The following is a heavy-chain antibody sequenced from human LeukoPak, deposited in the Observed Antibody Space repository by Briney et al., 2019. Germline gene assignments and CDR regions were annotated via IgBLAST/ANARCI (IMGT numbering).Heavy chain of an antibody. J-gene: IGHJ4*02. D-gene: IGHD5-18*01. CDR1: GYTFTSYG. CDR3: ARGGYPGYSYGYFDY. V-gene: IGHV1-2*02. CDR2: INPNSGGT. Sequence: ASVKVSCKASGYTFTSYGISWVRQAPGQGLEWMGWINPNSGGTNYAQKFQGRVTMTRDTSISTAYMELSRLRSDDTAVYYCARGGYPGYSYGYFDYWGQGTLVTVSS.